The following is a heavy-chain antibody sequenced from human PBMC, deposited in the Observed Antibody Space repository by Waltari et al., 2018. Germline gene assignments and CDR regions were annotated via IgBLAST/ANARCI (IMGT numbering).Heavy chain of an antibody. CDR1: GFTFSSFA. D-gene: IGHD3-10*01. V-gene: IGHV3-23*01. Sequence: EVQLLQSGGGLVQPGGSLKLSCVSSGFTFSSFAMGWVRRAPGKGLELVSGVSGTGGLKYYADSVKGRFTISRDNAKNTVYLEISSLRADDTAVYYCAKPARGVIEDWFDSWGQGSLVSVSS. CDR2: VSGTGGLK. CDR3: AKPARGVIEDWFDS. J-gene: IGHJ5*01.